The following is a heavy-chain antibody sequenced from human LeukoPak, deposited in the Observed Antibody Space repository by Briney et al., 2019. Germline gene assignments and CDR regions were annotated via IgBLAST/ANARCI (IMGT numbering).Heavy chain of an antibody. CDR3: ARLPRYDFWT. Sequence: SETLSLTCTVSGGSISSYYWSWIRQPPGKGLEWIEYIYYSGTTNYNPSLKSRVTISVDTSKNQFSLKLSSVTAADTAVYYCARLPRYDFWTWGQGTLVTVSS. CDR2: IYYSGTT. V-gene: IGHV4-59*08. CDR1: GGSISSYY. D-gene: IGHD3-3*01. J-gene: IGHJ5*02.